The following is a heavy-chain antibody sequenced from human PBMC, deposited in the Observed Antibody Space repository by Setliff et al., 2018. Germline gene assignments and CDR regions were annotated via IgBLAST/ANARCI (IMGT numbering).Heavy chain of an antibody. CDR1: GGTFSSYA. CDR3: ARVRLGLPMVDY. D-gene: IGHD5-18*01. Sequence: SVKVSCKASGGTFSSYAISWVRQAPGQGLEWMGRIIPIFGTANYAQKFQGRVTITADKSTSTAYMELRSLRSEDTAVYYCARVRLGLPMVDYWGQGTLVTVS. CDR2: IIPIFGTA. V-gene: IGHV1-69*06. J-gene: IGHJ4*02.